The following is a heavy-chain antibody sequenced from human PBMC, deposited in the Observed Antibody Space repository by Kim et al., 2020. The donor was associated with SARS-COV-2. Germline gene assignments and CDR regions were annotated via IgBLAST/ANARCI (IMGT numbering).Heavy chain of an antibody. J-gene: IGHJ4*02. D-gene: IGHD3-22*01. Sequence: YNPSRRSRVTISVETSKKQCSLKLSSVTAADTAVYYCARTTDYYDSSVDYWGQGTLVTVSS. V-gene: IGHV4-59*01. CDR3: ARTTDYYDSSVDY.